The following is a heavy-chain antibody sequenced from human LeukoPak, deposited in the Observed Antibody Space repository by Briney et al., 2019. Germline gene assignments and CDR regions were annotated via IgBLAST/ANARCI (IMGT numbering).Heavy chain of an antibody. Sequence: PGGSLRLSCAASGFAFRNYYMDWIRQAPGKGLEWVASISNSGTIIYYAESVKGRFTISRDNAKNSLYLQMNSLRAEDTALYYCARDLAMAGRDLDYWGQGTLVTVSS. CDR3: ARDLAMAGRDLDY. D-gene: IGHD6-19*01. CDR1: GFAFRNYY. CDR2: ISNSGTII. J-gene: IGHJ4*02. V-gene: IGHV3-11*01.